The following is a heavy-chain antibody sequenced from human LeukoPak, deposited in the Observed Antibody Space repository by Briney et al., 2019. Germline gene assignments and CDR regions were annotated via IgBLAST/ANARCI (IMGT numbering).Heavy chain of an antibody. CDR2: ISSSGSYI. V-gene: IGHV3-21*01. D-gene: IGHD1-26*01. J-gene: IGHJ6*02. CDR1: GFTFSSYS. Sequence: PGGSLRLSCAASGFTFSSYSMNWVRQAPGKGLEWVSSISSSGSYIYSADSVKGRFTISGDNAKNSLYLQMNSLRAEDTAVYYCARDLFYSSSPVGMDVWGQGTTVTVSS. CDR3: ARDLFYSSSPVGMDV.